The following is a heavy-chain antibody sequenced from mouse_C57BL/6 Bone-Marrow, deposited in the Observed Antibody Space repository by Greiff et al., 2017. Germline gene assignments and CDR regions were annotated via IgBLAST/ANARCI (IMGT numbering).Heavy chain of an antibody. V-gene: IGHV5-9*01. CDR2: ISGGGGNT. D-gene: IGHD1-1*01. Sequence: EVHLVESGGGLVKPGGSLKLSCAASGFTFSSYTMSWVRQTPEKRLEWVATISGGGGNTYYPDSVKGRVTISRDNAKNALYLQMSSLRSEDTALYYCARHTTPGSRRGYYAMDYWGQGTSVTVSS. J-gene: IGHJ4*01. CDR3: ARHTTPGSRRGYYAMDY. CDR1: GFTFSSYT.